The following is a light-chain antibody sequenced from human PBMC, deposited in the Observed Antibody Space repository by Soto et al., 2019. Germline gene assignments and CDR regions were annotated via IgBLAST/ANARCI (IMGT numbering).Light chain of an antibody. V-gene: IGKV3-20*01. J-gene: IGKJ2*01. CDR2: GAF. Sequence: EIVLTQSPGTLSLSPRERATLSCRASQSVSSSYLAWYQQKPGQAPRLLIYGAFSRSTGIPDRFSGSGSGTDFTLTLSRLEREDFAVYYCQQYGSSLPYTFGQRTKREIK. CDR1: QSVSSSY. CDR3: QQYGSSLPYT.